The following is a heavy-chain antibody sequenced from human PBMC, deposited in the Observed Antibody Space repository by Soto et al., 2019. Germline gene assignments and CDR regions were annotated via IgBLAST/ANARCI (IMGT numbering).Heavy chain of an antibody. V-gene: IGHV1-3*05. CDR1: GYTFTGYA. J-gene: IGHJ4*02. Sequence: QVQLVQSGAEEKKPGASVKVSCKASGYTFTGYAMHWVRQAPGQRLEWMGWINAGNGNTKYSQKFQGRVTITRDTSASTAYRELSILRYEDTAVYYCARAVAVPADFDYWGQGTLVTVSS. CDR2: INAGNGNT. CDR3: ARAVAVPADFDY. D-gene: IGHD6-19*01.